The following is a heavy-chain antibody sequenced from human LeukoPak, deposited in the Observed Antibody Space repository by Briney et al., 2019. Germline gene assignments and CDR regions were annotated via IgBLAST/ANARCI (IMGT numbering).Heavy chain of an antibody. J-gene: IGHJ4*02. CDR3: ARGEVSASPYYFDF. V-gene: IGHV1-18*01. Sequence: GASVTVSCKTSGYTFTTYGVSWVRQAPGQGLEWMGWVSGYTGNTNYAERFQGRVTMTTDTSTSTVYMELTSLRSDDTAVYYCARGEVSASPYYFDFWGQGTLVTVS. D-gene: IGHD2-2*01. CDR1: GYTFTTYG. CDR2: VSGYTGNT.